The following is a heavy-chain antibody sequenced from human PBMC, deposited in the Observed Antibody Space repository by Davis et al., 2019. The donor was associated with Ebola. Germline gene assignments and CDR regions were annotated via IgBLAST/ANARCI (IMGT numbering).Heavy chain of an antibody. CDR1: GFTVSSNY. J-gene: IGHJ5*02. CDR3: AKGGGTSSSDFRRT. CDR2: VRSHGSDD. D-gene: IGHD6-6*01. V-gene: IGHV3-30*02. Sequence: GGSLRLSCAASGFTVSSNYMSWVRQAPGRGLEWVAFVRSHGSDDHYADSVKGRFTISRDNSKNTLYLQMNSLRPEDTAVYYCAKGGGTSSSDFRRTWGQGTLVTVSS.